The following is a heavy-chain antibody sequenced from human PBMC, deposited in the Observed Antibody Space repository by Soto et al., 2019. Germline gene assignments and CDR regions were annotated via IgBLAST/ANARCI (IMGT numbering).Heavy chain of an antibody. J-gene: IGHJ5*02. CDR2: INHSGST. Sequence: SETLSLTCAVYGVSFSGYYWSWLRQPPGKGLEWIGEINHSGSTNYNPSLKSRVTISVDTSKNQFSLKLSSVTAADTAVYYCARGTEYSSSSHSNWFDPWGQGTLVTVSS. V-gene: IGHV4-34*01. CDR1: GVSFSGYY. D-gene: IGHD6-6*01. CDR3: ARGTEYSSSSHSNWFDP.